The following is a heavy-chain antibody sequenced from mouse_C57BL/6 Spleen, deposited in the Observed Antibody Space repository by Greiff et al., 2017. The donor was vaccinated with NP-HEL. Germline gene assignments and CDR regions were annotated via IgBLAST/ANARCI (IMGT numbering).Heavy chain of an antibody. D-gene: IGHD1-1*01. CDR2: ISSGSSTI. V-gene: IGHV5-17*01. Sequence: EVQRVESGGGLVKPGGSLKLSCAASGFTFSDYGMHWVRQAPEKGLEWVAYISSGSSTIYYAATVKGRFPISRDNAKTTLSLQMTSLRSEDTAMYYCARPHYYGSSSWFAYWGQGTLVTVSA. CDR3: ARPHYYGSSSWFAY. J-gene: IGHJ3*01. CDR1: GFTFSDYG.